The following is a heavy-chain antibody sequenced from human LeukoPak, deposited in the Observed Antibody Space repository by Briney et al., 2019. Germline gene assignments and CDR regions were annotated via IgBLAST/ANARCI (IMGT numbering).Heavy chain of an antibody. CDR2: ISGSGGST. CDR1: GFTFSSYA. V-gene: IGHV3-23*01. Sequence: GGSLRLSCAASGFTFSSYAMSWVRQAPGKGLEWVSAISGSGGSTYYADSVKGRFTISRDNSENTLYLQMNSLRAEDTAVYYCAKDLYYYGSGSQLDAFDIWGQGTMVTVSS. D-gene: IGHD3-10*01. J-gene: IGHJ3*02. CDR3: AKDLYYYGSGSQLDAFDI.